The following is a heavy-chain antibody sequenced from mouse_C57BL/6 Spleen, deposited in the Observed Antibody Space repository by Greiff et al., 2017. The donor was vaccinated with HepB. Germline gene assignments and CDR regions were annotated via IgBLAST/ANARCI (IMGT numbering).Heavy chain of an antibody. D-gene: IGHD2-4*01. Sequence: DVMLVESGGDLVKPGGSLKLSCAASGFTFSSYGMSWVRQTPDKRLEWVATISSGGSYTYYPDSVKGRFTISRDNAKNTLYLQMSSLKSEDTAMYYCARPSDYDSYAMDYWGQGTSVTVSS. CDR3: ARPSDYDSYAMDY. CDR2: ISSGGSYT. J-gene: IGHJ4*01. V-gene: IGHV5-6*02. CDR1: GFTFSSYG.